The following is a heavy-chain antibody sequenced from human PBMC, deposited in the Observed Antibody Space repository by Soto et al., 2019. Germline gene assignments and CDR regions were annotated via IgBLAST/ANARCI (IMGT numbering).Heavy chain of an antibody. Sequence: QVQLVQSGAEVKKPGSSVKVSCKASGGTFSSYAISWVRQAPGQGLEWMGGIIPIFGTANYAQKFQGRVTITADESTSTAYMELSSLRSEDTAVYDCASWGGGRKAPAPGGYWSQGTLVTVSS. D-gene: IGHD1-26*01. V-gene: IGHV1-69*12. CDR3: ASWGGGRKAPAPGGY. CDR2: IIPIFGTA. J-gene: IGHJ4*02. CDR1: GGTFSSYA.